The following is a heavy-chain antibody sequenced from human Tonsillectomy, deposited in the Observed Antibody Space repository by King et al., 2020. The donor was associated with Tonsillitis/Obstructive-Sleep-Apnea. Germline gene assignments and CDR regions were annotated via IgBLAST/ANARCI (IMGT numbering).Heavy chain of an antibody. D-gene: IGHD1-14*01. CDR1: GGSFSGYY. Sequence: VQLQQWGAGLLKPSETLSLTCAVYGGSFSGYYWTWIRQSPGKGLEWIGEIDHSGSTHDNPSLKSRVTMSVDTSKNQFSLKLRSVTAADTAVYYCARGTPETAFDIWGPGTMVTVSS. CDR3: ARGTPETAFDI. J-gene: IGHJ3*02. V-gene: IGHV4-34*01. CDR2: IDHSGST.